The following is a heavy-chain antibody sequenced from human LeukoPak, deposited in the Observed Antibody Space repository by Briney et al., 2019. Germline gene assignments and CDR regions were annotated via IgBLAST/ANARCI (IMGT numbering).Heavy chain of an antibody. CDR3: ARHAYYGSSGPPTYRTFDI. CDR1: GYTFTGYY. Sequence: ASVKVSCKASGYTFTGYYLHWVRQAPGQGLEWMGWINPNSGGTNYAQKFQGRVTMTRDTSISTAYMELSTLRSDDAAVYYCARHAYYGSSGPPTYRTFDIWGQGTMVTVSS. D-gene: IGHD3-22*01. V-gene: IGHV1-2*02. CDR2: INPNSGGT. J-gene: IGHJ3*02.